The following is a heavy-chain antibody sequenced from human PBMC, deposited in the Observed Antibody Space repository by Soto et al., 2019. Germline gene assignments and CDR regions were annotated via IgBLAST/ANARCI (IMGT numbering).Heavy chain of an antibody. D-gene: IGHD2-15*01. V-gene: IGHV4-39*01. J-gene: IGHJ4*02. CDR1: GGSISTNSYC. CDR3: ARHGVDCSGGSCYYDY. Sequence: QLQLQESGPGLVRPSESLSLTCIVSGGSISTNSYCWGWIRQPPGKGLDWIGSICYSGTTYYNPSLKSRVTTSVDTSKTQFSLRLNSVTAADTAVYYCARHGVDCSGGSCYYDYWGQGTLVTVSS. CDR2: ICYSGTT.